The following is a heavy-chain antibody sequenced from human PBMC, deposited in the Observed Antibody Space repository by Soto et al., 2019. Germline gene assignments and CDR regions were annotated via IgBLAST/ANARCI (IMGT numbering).Heavy chain of an antibody. Sequence: GASVKVSCKASGYHFTSYDINCVRQAAGQGLEWMGWMSPHSGNTYYNPSLKSRVTISADLSKNQFSLELHSVTAADTAVYYCSTTIYSGGWSRDNWGQGTLVTVSS. J-gene: IGHJ4*02. CDR1: GYHFTSYD. CDR3: STTIYSGGWSRDN. CDR2: MSPHSGNT. V-gene: IGHV1-8*01. D-gene: IGHD6-19*01.